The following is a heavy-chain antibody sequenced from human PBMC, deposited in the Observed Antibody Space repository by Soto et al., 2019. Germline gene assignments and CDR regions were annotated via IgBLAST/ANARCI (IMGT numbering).Heavy chain of an antibody. CDR2: INPSGGST. CDR1: GYTLTSYY. J-gene: IGHJ6*02. V-gene: IGHV1-46*01. D-gene: IGHD3-9*01. Sequence: ASVKVSCKASGYTLTSYYMHWGRQAPGQRVEGVGIINPSGGSTSYAQKFQGRVTMTRDTSTSTVYMELSSLRSEDTAVYYCARGLKVRPLLTGYPDGDYYYGMDVWGQGTTVTVS. CDR3: ARGLKVRPLLTGYPDGDYYYGMDV.